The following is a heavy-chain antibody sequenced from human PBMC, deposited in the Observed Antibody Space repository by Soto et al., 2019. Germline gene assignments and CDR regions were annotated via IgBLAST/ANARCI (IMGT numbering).Heavy chain of an antibody. V-gene: IGHV3-48*02. D-gene: IGHD3-10*01. J-gene: IGHJ6*04. CDR3: ARDRSMVRGYSDYGVDV. Sequence: SVRGRFTISRDNAKNSLNLQMNSLTEEDTAVYYCARDRSMVRGYSDYGVDVWGKGTTVTVSS.